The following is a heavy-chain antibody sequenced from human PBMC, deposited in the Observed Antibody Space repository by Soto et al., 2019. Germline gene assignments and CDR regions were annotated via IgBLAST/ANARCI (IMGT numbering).Heavy chain of an antibody. CDR3: ARDQCFRIAAHHLFDY. CDR2: IWYDGSNK. CDR1: GFTFSSYG. J-gene: IGHJ4*02. V-gene: IGHV3-33*01. Sequence: QVQLVESGGGVVQPGRSLRLSCAASGFTFSSYGMHWVRQAPGKGLEWVAVIWYDGSNKYYADSVKGRFTISRDNSKNTLYLQMNSLRAEDTAVYYCARDQCFRIAAHHLFDYWGQGTLVTVSS. D-gene: IGHD6-13*01.